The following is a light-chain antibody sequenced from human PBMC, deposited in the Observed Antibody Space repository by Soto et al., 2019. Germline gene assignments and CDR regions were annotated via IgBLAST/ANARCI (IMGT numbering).Light chain of an antibody. CDR2: AAS. Sequence: DIQMTQSPSSVSASVGDRVTITCRASQAISTWLAWYQQKPGKAPKLLIYAASNLQTGVPSRFSGSGSGTDFPLTISSLQTEDFAIYYCQRAKSFPLTFGEGTKVEIK. J-gene: IGKJ1*01. CDR1: QAISTW. CDR3: QRAKSFPLT. V-gene: IGKV1D-12*01.